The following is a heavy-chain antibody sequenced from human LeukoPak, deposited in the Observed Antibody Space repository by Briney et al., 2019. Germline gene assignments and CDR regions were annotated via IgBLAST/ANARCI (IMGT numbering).Heavy chain of an antibody. J-gene: IGHJ3*01. CDR1: GFRFTSYP. V-gene: IGHV3-48*01. D-gene: IGHD3-3*01. Sequence: GGSLRLSCVASGFRFTSYPMNWVRQAPGKGLEWVSYITNDGRTTYYEESVKGRFTVSRDNSQNSLYLYIDSLRVEDTAVYFCARERVTVSGVVTGADNVCGQGTTVIVSS. CDR3: ARERVTVSGVVTGADNV. CDR2: ITNDGRTT.